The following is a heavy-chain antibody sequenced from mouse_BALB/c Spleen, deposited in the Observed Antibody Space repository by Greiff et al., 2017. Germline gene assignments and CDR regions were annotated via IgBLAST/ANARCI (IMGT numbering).Heavy chain of an antibody. Sequence: VQLQQSGPDLVKPSQSLSLTCTVTGYSITSGYSWHWIRQFPGNKLEWMGYIHYSGSTNYNPSLTSRISITRDTSKNQFFLQLNSVTTEDTATYYCARDGNYGDWFAYWGQGTLVTVSA. CDR3: ARDGNYGDWFAY. CDR1: GYSITSGYS. J-gene: IGHJ3*01. CDR2: IHYSGST. V-gene: IGHV3-1*02. D-gene: IGHD2-1*01.